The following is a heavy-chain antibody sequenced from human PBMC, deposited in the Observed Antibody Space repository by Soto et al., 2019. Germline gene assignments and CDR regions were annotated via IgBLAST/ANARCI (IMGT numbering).Heavy chain of an antibody. CDR1: GYTFTSYD. D-gene: IGHD2-2*01. CDR2: MNPNSGNT. V-gene: IGHV1-8*01. CDR3: AAYCSSTSCYPFDY. J-gene: IGHJ4*02. Sequence: ASVKVSCKASGYTFTSYDINWVRQATGQGLEWMGWMNPNSGNTGYAQKFQGRVTMTRNTSISTAYMELSSLRSEGTAVYYCAAYCSSTSCYPFDYWGQGTLVTVSS.